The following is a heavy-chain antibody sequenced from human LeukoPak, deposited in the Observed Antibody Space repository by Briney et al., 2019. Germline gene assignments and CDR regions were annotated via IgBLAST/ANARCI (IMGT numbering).Heavy chain of an antibody. J-gene: IGHJ4*02. CDR3: AKLSVYDYYFDY. CDR1: GFTLSSYA. V-gene: IGHV3-23*01. D-gene: IGHD5/OR15-5a*01. Sequence: GGSLRLSCAASGFTLSSYAMSWVRQAPGKGLEWVSAISGSGGSTYYADSVKGRFTISRDNSKNTLYLQMNSLRAVDTAVYYCAKLSVYDYYFDYWGQGTLVTVSS. CDR2: ISGSGGST.